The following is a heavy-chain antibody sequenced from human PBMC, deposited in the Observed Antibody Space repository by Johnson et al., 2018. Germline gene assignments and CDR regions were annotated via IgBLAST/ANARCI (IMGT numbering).Heavy chain of an antibody. V-gene: IGHV3-30*18. J-gene: IGHJ6*02. CDR3: PKDDPRDGMDV. CDR1: GFTFSSSG. Sequence: QVQLVESGGGVVQPGRSLRLSCAASGFTFSSSGMHWVRQAPGKGLEWVAVISYDGSNKYYADSVKGRFTISRDNSKNPLYLQMNSLGAADTAVYYCPKDDPRDGMDVWRQGTTVTVS. CDR2: ISYDGSNK.